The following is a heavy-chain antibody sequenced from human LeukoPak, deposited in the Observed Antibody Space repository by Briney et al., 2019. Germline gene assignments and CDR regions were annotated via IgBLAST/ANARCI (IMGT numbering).Heavy chain of an antibody. CDR2: ISGGGAKR. CDR1: GFTFDNYA. D-gene: IGHD3-10*02. CDR3: AKCSAGYYNDAFDI. V-gene: IGHV3-23*01. Sequence: GGSLRLSCAASGFTFDNYAMNWVLQAPGKGLEWVSYISGGGAKRHYSDSVKGRFTISRDNPKNTLYLQINNLRAEDTAMYYCAKCSAGYYNDAFDIWGRGTMVTVSS. J-gene: IGHJ3*02.